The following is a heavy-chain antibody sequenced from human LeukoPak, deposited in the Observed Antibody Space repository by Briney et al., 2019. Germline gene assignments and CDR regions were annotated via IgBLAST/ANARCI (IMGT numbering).Heavy chain of an antibody. D-gene: IGHD1-26*01. CDR1: GFTFSSYA. CDR3: ASGVGATGDLY. J-gene: IGHJ4*02. V-gene: IGHV3-30-3*01. CDR2: ISYDGSNK. Sequence: GGSLRVSCAASGFTFSSYAMHWVRQAPGKGLEWVAVISYDGSNKYYADSVKGRFTISRDNSKNTLYLQMNSLRAEDTAVYYCASGVGATGDLYWGQGTLVTVSS.